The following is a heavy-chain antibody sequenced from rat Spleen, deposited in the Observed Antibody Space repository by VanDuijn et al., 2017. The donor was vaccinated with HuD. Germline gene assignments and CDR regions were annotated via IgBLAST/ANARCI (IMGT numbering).Heavy chain of an antibody. Sequence: EVQLVESDGGLVQPGRSLKLSCVASGFIFSDHYVAWVRQAPTKGLEWVATISYDGSDTYYRDSVKGRFTISRDNAKSTLYLQMDSLRSEDTATYYCARQGTGRSLDYWGQGVMVTVSS. V-gene: IGHV5-29*01. J-gene: IGHJ2*01. CDR3: ARQGTGRSLDY. CDR1: GFIFSDHY. CDR2: ISYDGSDT. D-gene: IGHD5-1*01.